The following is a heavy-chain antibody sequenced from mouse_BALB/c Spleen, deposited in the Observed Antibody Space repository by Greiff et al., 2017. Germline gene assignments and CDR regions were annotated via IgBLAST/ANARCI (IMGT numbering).Heavy chain of an antibody. CDR3: ARSPHYYGSSQFAY. CDR2: ISYSGST. V-gene: IGHV3-2*02. Sequence: EVHLVESGPGLVKPSQSLSLTCTVTGYSITSDYAWNWIRQFPGNKLEWMGYISYSGSTSYNPSLKSRISITRDTSKNQFFLQLNSVTTEDTATYYCARSPHYYGSSQFAYWGQGTLVTVSA. CDR1: GYSITSDYA. J-gene: IGHJ3*01. D-gene: IGHD1-1*01.